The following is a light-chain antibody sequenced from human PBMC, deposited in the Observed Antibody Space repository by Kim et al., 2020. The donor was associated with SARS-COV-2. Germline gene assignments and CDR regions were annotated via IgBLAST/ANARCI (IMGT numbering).Light chain of an antibody. CDR3: ASWDDSLNGVV. J-gene: IGLJ2*01. CDR1: SSNSGSNT. V-gene: IGLV1-44*01. Sequence: GQRVTISCSGSSSNSGSNTVNWYQQLPGSAPKLLVYTVNQRPSGVPDRFSASKSGTSASLAISGLQSEDAADYYCASWDDSLNGVVFGGGTQLTVL. CDR2: TVN.